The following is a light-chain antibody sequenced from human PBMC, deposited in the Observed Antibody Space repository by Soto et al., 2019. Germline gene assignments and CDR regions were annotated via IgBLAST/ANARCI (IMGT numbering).Light chain of an antibody. CDR2: ENN. CDR3: GAWDISLNAVV. CDR1: SSNIGNNY. J-gene: IGLJ2*01. V-gene: IGLV1-51*02. Sequence: QSVLTQPPSVSAAPGQKVTISCSGSSSNIGNNYVSWYQHLPGTAPKFLIYENNKRPSGIPDRFSGSKSGTSATLGINALQPGDEADYYFGAWDISLNAVVFGGGPQLTVL.